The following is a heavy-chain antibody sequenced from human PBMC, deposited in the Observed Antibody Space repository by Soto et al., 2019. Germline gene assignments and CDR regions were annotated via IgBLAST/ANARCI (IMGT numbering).Heavy chain of an antibody. CDR1: GGSISGGGYY. Sequence: SETLSLTCTVSGGSISGGGYYWSWIRQHPGKGLEWIGYIYYSGSTYYNPSLKSRVTISVDTSKNQFSLKLSSVTAADTAVYYCARACTHRSSYWFNPWGQGTLVTVSS. CDR2: IYYSGST. CDR3: ARACTHRSSYWFNP. D-gene: IGHD6-6*01. V-gene: IGHV4-31*03. J-gene: IGHJ5*02.